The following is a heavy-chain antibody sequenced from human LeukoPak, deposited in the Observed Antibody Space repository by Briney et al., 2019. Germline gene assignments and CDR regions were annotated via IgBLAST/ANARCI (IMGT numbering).Heavy chain of an antibody. CDR2: ISAYNGNT. CDR3: ARDSYCGGDCYSGGGGVTDAFDI. J-gene: IGHJ3*02. D-gene: IGHD2-21*02. Sequence: GASVKVSCKASGYTFTSYGISWVRQAPGQGLEWMGWISAYNGNTNYAQKLQGRVTMTTDTSTSTAYMELRSLRSDDTAVYYCARDSYCGGDCYSGGGGVTDAFDIWGQGTMVTVSS. CDR1: GYTFTSYG. V-gene: IGHV1-18*04.